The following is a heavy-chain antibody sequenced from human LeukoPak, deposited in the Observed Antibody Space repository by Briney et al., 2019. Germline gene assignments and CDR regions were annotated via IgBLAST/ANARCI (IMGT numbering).Heavy chain of an antibody. CDR3: ARERYHGSGAPKLDQ. CDR1: GFTFSSYW. J-gene: IGHJ5*02. CDR2: IKQDGSEK. D-gene: IGHD3-10*01. V-gene: IGHV3-7*01. Sequence: GGSLRLSCAASGFTFSSYWMSWVRQAPGKGLEWVANIKQDGSEKYYVDSVKGRFTISRDNAKNSLYLQMNSLRAEDTAVYYCARERYHGSGAPKLDQWGQGTLVTVSS.